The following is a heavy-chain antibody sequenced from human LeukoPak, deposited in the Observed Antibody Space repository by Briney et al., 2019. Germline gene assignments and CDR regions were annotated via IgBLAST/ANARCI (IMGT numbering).Heavy chain of an antibody. D-gene: IGHD1-26*01. CDR2: ISSSGKTI. CDR3: GKDQRWEAPHYFEY. CDR1: GFTFSSSG. Sequence: GASLRLSCAASGFTFSSSGMACVRQAPGKGLEWVSAISSSGKTINYADFVEGRFTIFRNNYRNKIYLQMNSLRADDTAVYYCGKDQRWEAPHYFEYWGQGTLVTVTS. V-gene: IGHV3-23*01. J-gene: IGHJ4*02.